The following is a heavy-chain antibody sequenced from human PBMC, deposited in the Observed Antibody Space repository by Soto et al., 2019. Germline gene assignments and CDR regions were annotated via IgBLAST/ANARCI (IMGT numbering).Heavy chain of an antibody. CDR3: ARGDWSSGY. CDR2: ISNAASSK. CDR1: GFTFSAYG. Sequence: EVKLVESGGKLVQPGGSLRLSCAASGFTFSAYGMNWVRQAPGKGLEWDSYISNAASSKYYADSVKGRFTVSRDNAKGSLYLQMDSLRAEDTAVYYCARGDWSSGYWGQGTLVTVSS. D-gene: IGHD1-1*01. J-gene: IGHJ4*02. V-gene: IGHV3-48*01.